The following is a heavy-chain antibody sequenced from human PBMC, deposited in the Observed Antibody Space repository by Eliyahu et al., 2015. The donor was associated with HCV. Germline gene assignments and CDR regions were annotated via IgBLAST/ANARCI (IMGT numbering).Heavy chain of an antibody. Sequence: QVQLQQWGAGLLKPSETXXLTCAVYGGSFSGYSXXWIRXPPGKGWEWIGEINHSGSTNNNPSLKSRVTISVDTSKNQFSLKLSSVTAADTAVYYCARGYYYDSSGYYYAYFDYWGQGTLVTVSS. J-gene: IGHJ4*02. CDR2: INHSGST. CDR3: ARGYYYDSSGYYYAYFDY. V-gene: IGHV4-34*01. D-gene: IGHD3-22*01. CDR1: GGSFSGYS.